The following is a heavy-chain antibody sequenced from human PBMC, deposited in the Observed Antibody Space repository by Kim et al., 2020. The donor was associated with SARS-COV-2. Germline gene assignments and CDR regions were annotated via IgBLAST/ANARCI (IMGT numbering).Heavy chain of an antibody. D-gene: IGHD3-10*01. Sequence: ASVKVSCKASGYTFTSYGISWVRQAPGQGLEWMGWISAYNGNTNYAQKLQGRVTMTTDTSTSTAYMELRSLRSDDTAVYYCARDDGYGSGSYWWFDPWGQGTLVTVSS. V-gene: IGHV1-18*01. CDR2: ISAYNGNT. CDR1: GYTFTSYG. J-gene: IGHJ5*02. CDR3: ARDDGYGSGSYWWFDP.